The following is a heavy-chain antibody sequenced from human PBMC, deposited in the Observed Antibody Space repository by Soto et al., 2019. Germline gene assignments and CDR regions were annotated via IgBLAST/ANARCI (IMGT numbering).Heavy chain of an antibody. Sequence: SETLSLTCTVSGCSISRYYWSWIRQPPGKGLEWIGYIYYSGSSYYNPSLNTRFTISVDTSKNQFSLQLSPVTAADTAVYYCASHDYAXXGIDVFGQGTTVTVSS. CDR3: ASHDYAXXGIDV. V-gene: IGHV4-59*08. CDR2: IYYSGSS. CDR1: GCSISRYY. J-gene: IGHJ6*01. D-gene: IGHD4-17*01.